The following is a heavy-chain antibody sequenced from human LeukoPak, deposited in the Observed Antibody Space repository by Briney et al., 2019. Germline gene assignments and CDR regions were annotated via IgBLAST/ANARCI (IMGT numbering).Heavy chain of an antibody. V-gene: IGHV1-2*02. Sequence: GASVKVSCKASGYTFTGYYMHWVRQAPGQGLEWMGWINPNSGGTNYAQKFQGRVTMTRDTSISTAYMELSRLRSDDTAVYYCARPSGSYLYYFDYWGQGTLVTVSS. CDR1: GYTFTGYY. CDR3: ARPSGSYLYYFDY. CDR2: INPNSGGT. J-gene: IGHJ4*02. D-gene: IGHD1-26*01.